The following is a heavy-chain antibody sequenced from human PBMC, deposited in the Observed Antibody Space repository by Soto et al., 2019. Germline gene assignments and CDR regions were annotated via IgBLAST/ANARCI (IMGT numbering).Heavy chain of an antibody. V-gene: IGHV3-33*01. CDR3: AGATDYDYIWGSDPPGGY. CDR2: IWYDGSNK. J-gene: IGHJ4*02. Sequence: QVQLVESGGGVVQPGRSLRISCAASGFTFSSYGMHWVRQAPGKGLEWVAVIWYDGSNKYYADSVKGRFTISRDNSKNTLYLQMNSLRAEDTAVYYCAGATDYDYIWGSDPPGGYWGQGTLVTVSS. CDR1: GFTFSSYG. D-gene: IGHD3-16*01.